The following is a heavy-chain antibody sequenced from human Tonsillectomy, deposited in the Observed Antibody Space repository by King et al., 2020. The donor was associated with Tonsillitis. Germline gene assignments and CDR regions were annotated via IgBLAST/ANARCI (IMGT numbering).Heavy chain of an antibody. CDR1: GGSISSGGYY. J-gene: IGHJ3*02. CDR2: IYYSGST. D-gene: IGHD3-22*01. Sequence: VQLQESGPGLVKPSQTLSLTCTVSGGSISSGGYYWSWIRQHPGKGLEWIGYIYYSGSTYYNPSLKSRVTISVDTSKNQFSLKLSSVTAADTAVYYCARDHSSGYFERAFDIWGQGTMVTVSS. CDR3: ARDHSSGYFERAFDI. V-gene: IGHV4-31*03.